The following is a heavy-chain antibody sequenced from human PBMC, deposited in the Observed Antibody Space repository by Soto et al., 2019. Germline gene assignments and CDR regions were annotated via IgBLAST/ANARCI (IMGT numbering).Heavy chain of an antibody. CDR3: AKDTTEV. CDR1: GFTFSSYA. Sequence: EVQLLESGGGLVQPGGSLRLSCAASGFTFSSYAMSWVRQGPGKGLEWVSALSGDGDTTYYSDSVKGRFTISRDNSKNTLYLQMNSLRAEDTAVYYCAKDTTEVWGRGTLVTVSS. J-gene: IGHJ2*01. D-gene: IGHD1-1*01. V-gene: IGHV3-23*01. CDR2: LSGDGDTT.